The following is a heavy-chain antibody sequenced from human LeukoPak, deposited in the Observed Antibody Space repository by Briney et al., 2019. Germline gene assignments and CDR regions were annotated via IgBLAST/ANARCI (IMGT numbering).Heavy chain of an antibody. CDR3: ARHQAVLLWFGELYD. CDR2: IFYSGST. Sequence: SETLSLTCTVSGGSISTSNYYWGWIRQPPGKGLEWIGNIFYSGSTYYSPSLKSRVTISLDTSRNQFSLKLNSVTAADTAVYYCARHQAVLLWFGELYDWGQGTLVTVSS. J-gene: IGHJ4*02. CDR1: GGSISTSNYY. V-gene: IGHV4-39*01. D-gene: IGHD3-10*01.